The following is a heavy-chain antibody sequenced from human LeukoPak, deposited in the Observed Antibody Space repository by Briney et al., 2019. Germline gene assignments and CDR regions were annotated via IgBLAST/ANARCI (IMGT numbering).Heavy chain of an antibody. CDR3: AKVHRPYYYYDMDV. V-gene: IGHV3-9*01. CDR1: GFTFDDYA. Sequence: GGSLRLSCAASGFTFDDYAMHWVRQAPGKGLEWVSAISWNSVNIVYADSVKGRFTISRDNAKNSLYLQMNSLRAEDTALYYCAKVHRPYYYYDMDVWGQGTTVTVSS. J-gene: IGHJ6*02. CDR2: ISWNSVNI.